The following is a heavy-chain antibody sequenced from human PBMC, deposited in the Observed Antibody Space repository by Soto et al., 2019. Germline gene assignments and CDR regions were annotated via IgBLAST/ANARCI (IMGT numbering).Heavy chain of an antibody. J-gene: IGHJ4*02. CDR3: PTDLRPPYGVRYFDY. D-gene: IGHD4-17*01. CDR1: GFTFSIYS. V-gene: IGHV3-64D*06. Sequence: VGSLRLSCSVSGFTFSIYSMHLVRQAPGKGLEYVSSISTNGGSTDYADSVKGRFTISRDNSKNTVYLQMSSLRVEDTAVYYCPTDLRPPYGVRYFDYWGQGTLVTVSS. CDR2: ISTNGGST.